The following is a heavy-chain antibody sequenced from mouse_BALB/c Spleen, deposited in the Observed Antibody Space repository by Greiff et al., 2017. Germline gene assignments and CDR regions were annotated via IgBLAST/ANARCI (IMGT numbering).Heavy chain of an antibody. CDR1: GFTFSDFY. CDR3: ARDAVYDPYAMDY. D-gene: IGHD1-1*01. V-gene: IGHV7-1*02. J-gene: IGHJ4*01. CDR2: SRNKANDYTT. Sequence: EVQLMESGGGLVQPGGSLRLSCATSGFTFSDFYMEWVRQPPGKGLEWIAASRNKANDYTTEYSASVKGRFIVSRDTSQSILYLQMNALRAEDTAIYYCARDAVYDPYAMDYWGQGTSVTVSA.